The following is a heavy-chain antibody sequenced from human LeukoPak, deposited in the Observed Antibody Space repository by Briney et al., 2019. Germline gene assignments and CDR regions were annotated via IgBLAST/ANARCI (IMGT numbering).Heavy chain of an antibody. CDR2: ISAYNGNT. D-gene: IGHD2-15*01. Sequence: ASVKVSCKASGYTFTSYGISWVRQAPGQGLEWMGWISAYNGNTNYAQKLQGRVTMTTDTSTSTAYKELRSLRSDDTAVYYCARERGGRECSGGSCYYFDYWGQGTLVTASS. CDR1: GYTFTSYG. J-gene: IGHJ4*02. CDR3: ARERGGRECSGGSCYYFDY. V-gene: IGHV1-18*01.